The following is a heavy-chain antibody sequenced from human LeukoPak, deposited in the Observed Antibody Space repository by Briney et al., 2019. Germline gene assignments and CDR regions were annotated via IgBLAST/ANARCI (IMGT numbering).Heavy chain of an antibody. CDR2: ISAYNGNT. V-gene: IGHV1-18*01. J-gene: IGHJ4*02. Sequence: GASVKVSCNASGYTFTSYGISWVRQAPGQGLEWMGWISAYNGNTNYAQKLQGRVTMTTDTSTSTAYMELRSLRSDDTAVYYCSTSFYDSSGYYSIDYWGQGTLVTVSS. CDR1: GYTFTSYG. D-gene: IGHD3-22*01. CDR3: STSFYDSSGYYSIDY.